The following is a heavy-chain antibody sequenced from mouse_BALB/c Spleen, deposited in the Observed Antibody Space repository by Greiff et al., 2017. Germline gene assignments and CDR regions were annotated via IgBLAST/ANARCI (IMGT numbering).Heavy chain of an antibody. CDR1: GFSLTSYG. V-gene: IGHV2-9*02. D-gene: IGHD1-1*01. CDR2: IWAGGST. J-gene: IGHJ2*01. CDR3: AREGYCGSSSYYFDY. Sequence: QVQLKESGPGLVAPSQSLSITCTVSGFSLTSYGVHWVRQPPGKGLEWLGVIWAGGSTNYNSALMSRLSISKDNSKSQVFLKMNSLQTDDTAMYYCAREGYCGSSSYYFDYWGQGTTLTVSS.